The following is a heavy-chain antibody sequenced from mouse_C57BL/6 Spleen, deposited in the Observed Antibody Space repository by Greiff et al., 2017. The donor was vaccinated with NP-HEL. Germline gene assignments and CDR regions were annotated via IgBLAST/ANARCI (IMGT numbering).Heavy chain of an antibody. D-gene: IGHD1-1*01. Sequence: VKLLESGPGLVQPSPSLSITCTASGFSLTSYGVHWVRQSPGKGLEWLGVIWSGGSTDYNAAFKSRLSSSKDNTKSQDVFKMNSLQADDTAIYYCARNGGNYYGSSSLEDWGQGTTLTVSS. V-gene: IGHV2-2*01. CDR3: ARNGGNYYGSSSLED. CDR2: IWSGGST. CDR1: GFSLTSYG. J-gene: IGHJ2*01.